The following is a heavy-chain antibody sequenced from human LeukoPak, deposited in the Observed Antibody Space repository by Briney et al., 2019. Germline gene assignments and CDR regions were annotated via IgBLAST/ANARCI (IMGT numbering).Heavy chain of an antibody. CDR2: ISGYNGNT. Sequence: ASVKVSCKASGYTFTSYGISWVRQAPGQGLEWMGWISGYNGNTNNAHKFQARVTMTTDTSTSTAYMELRSLRSDDTAVYYCARHKPNTVVTPGAFDYWGQGTLVTVSS. J-gene: IGHJ4*02. CDR1: GYTFTSYG. D-gene: IGHD4-23*01. CDR3: ARHKPNTVVTPGAFDY. V-gene: IGHV1-18*01.